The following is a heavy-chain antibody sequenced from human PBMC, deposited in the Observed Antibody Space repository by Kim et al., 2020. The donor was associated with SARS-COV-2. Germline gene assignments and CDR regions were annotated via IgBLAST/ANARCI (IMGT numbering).Heavy chain of an antibody. CDR3: ATLDY. V-gene: IGHV3-33*01. Sequence: WSDGSDEHYTDSVKGRFTIVRDNYKNTLYVQMNSLKAEDTAVYYCATLDYWGQGTLVTVSS. J-gene: IGHJ4*02. CDR2: WSDGSDE.